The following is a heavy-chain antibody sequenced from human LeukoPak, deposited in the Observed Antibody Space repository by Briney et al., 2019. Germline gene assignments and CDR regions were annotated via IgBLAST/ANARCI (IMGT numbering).Heavy chain of an antibody. CDR1: GGSFSGYY. CDR2: IYHSGRT. D-gene: IGHD6-6*01. CDR3: ARRPRLEYSSSGAFDM. J-gene: IGHJ3*02. Sequence: SETLSLTCAVYGGSFSGYYWGWIRQSPGKGLEWIGSIYHSGRTYYNPSLKSRLTISVDTSKNQFSLKLNSVTAADTAVYYCARRPRLEYSSSGAFDMWGQGTKVTVSS. V-gene: IGHV4-34*01.